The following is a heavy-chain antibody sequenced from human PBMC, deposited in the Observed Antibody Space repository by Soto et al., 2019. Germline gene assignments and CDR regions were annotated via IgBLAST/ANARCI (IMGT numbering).Heavy chain of an antibody. V-gene: IGHV3-21*01. CDR2: ISSTSSYI. D-gene: IGHD2-15*01. Sequence: PGGSLRLSCAASGFTFSSYSMNWVRQAPGKGLEWVSSISSTSSYIYYADSVKGRFTISRDNAKNSLFLQMNSLRDEDTAVYFWAISSGARYYYAMDVWGHGTMVTVSS. J-gene: IGHJ6*02. CDR1: GFTFSSYS. CDR3: AISSGARYYYAMDV.